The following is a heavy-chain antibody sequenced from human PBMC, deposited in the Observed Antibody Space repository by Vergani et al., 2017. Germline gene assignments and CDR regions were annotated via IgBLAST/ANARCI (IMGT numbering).Heavy chain of an antibody. D-gene: IGHD4-17*01. J-gene: IGHJ4*02. CDR1: GFTFSNTD. CDR3: AKRGDYGDYLGY. Sequence: QVQLVESGGGVVQPGVSLRLSCAASGFTFSNTDMQWVRQAPGKGLEWVALTRYDGSNKSYADSVKGRFTISRDNSKKMLYLQMNSLRTEDTAVYYCAKRGDYGDYLGYWGQGTLVIVSS. CDR2: TRYDGSNK. V-gene: IGHV3-30*02.